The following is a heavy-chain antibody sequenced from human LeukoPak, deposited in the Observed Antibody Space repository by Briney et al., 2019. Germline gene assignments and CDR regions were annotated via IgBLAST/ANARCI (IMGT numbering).Heavy chain of an antibody. V-gene: IGHV4-39*01. Sequence: SETLSLTCTVSGGSISSSSYYWGWIRQPPGKGLEWIGSIYYSGSTYYNPSLKSRVTISVDTSKNQFSLKLSSVTAADTAVYYCARTVGATCDYWGQGTLVTVSS. CDR2: IYYSGST. J-gene: IGHJ4*02. D-gene: IGHD1-26*01. CDR1: GGSISSSSYY. CDR3: ARTVGATCDY.